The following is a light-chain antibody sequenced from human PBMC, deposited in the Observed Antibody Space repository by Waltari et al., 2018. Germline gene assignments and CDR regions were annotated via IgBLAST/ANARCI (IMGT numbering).Light chain of an antibody. J-gene: IGKJ3*01. CDR2: LGS. Sequence: DIVMTQSPLSLSVTPGEPASISCRSSQSLLRSTGYNFLDWYLQKPGQPPQLLISLGSDRASGVPDRFSGSGTGTDFTLKISRVDAEDVGIYYCMQALHTPTTFGPGTKVDIK. CDR1: QSLLRSTGYNF. CDR3: MQALHTPTT. V-gene: IGKV2-28*01.